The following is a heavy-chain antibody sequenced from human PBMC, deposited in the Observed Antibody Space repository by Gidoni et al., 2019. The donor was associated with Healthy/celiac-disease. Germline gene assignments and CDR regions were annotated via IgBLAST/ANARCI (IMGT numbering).Heavy chain of an antibody. V-gene: IGHV1-58*01. D-gene: IGHD2-15*01. J-gene: IGHJ4*02. CDR1: GFTFPSSA. CDR2: IVVGSGNT. CDR3: AADRYCSGGSCPYYFDY. Sequence: QMQLVQSGPEVKKPGTSVKVSCKASGFTFPSSAVQWVRQARGQRLEWIGWIVVGSGNTNYAQKFQERVTITRDMSTSTAYMELSSLRSEDTAVYYCAADRYCSGGSCPYYFDYWGQGTLVTVSS.